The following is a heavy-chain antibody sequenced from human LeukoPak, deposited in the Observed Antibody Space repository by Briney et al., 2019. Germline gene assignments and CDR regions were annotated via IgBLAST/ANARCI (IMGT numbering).Heavy chain of an antibody. D-gene: IGHD1-1*01. CDR3: ARDTTRRTFDY. Sequence: SVKVSCKASGGTFSSYSISWVRQAPGQGLEWMGGIIPIFDITNYAQKFQGRVTLTADESTSTAYMELSSLRSDDTAVYYCARDTTRRTFDYWGQGTLVTVSS. CDR2: IIPIFDIT. CDR1: GGTFSSYS. J-gene: IGHJ4*02. V-gene: IGHV1-69*01.